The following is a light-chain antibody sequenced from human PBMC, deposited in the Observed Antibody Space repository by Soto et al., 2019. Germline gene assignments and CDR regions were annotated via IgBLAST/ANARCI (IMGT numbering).Light chain of an antibody. Sequence: QPALTQPPSASGSPGQSVTISCTGTSSDVGGYNYVSWYQQHPGKAPKLMIYEVSKRPSGVPDRFSGSKSGNTASLTVSGRQADYEADYYCSSYAGSNNLVFGGGTKLTVL. CDR2: EVS. CDR3: SSYAGSNNLV. V-gene: IGLV2-8*01. J-gene: IGLJ2*01. CDR1: SSDVGGYNY.